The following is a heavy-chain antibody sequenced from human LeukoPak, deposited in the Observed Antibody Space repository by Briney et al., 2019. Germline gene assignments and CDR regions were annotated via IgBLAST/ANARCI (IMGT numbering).Heavy chain of an antibody. Sequence: SETLSLTCTVSGYSISSSYYWGWIRQPPGKGLEWIGSICHSGSTYYNPSLKSRVTISVDTSKNQFSLKLSSVTAADTAVYYCARGLGYCSSNSCRYYFDYWGQGTLVTVSS. CDR2: ICHSGST. V-gene: IGHV4-38-2*02. J-gene: IGHJ4*02. CDR1: GYSISSSYY. D-gene: IGHD2-2*01. CDR3: ARGLGYCSSNSCRYYFDY.